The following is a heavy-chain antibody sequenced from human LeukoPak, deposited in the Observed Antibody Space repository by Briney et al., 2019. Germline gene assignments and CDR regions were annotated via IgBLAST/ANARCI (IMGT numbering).Heavy chain of an antibody. V-gene: IGHV4-30-2*06. CDR3: ARGNYYGSGSYPGY. Sequence: SETLSLTCSVSGDNMRDGGYYWSWIRQSPVKGLEWIGYIYHSGTVSYNPSLKSRVTISVDTSKNQFSLELTSVSAADTAVYYCARGNYYGSGSYPGYWGQGTLVTVSS. CDR1: GDNMRDGGYY. J-gene: IGHJ4*02. CDR2: IYHSGTV. D-gene: IGHD3-10*01.